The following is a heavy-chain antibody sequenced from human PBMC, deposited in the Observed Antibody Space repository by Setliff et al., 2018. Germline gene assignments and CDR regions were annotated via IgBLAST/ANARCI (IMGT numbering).Heavy chain of an antibody. CDR3: ARTGTYRYFDY. J-gene: IGHJ4*01. CDR1: GDSMNSGVYY. Sequence: SETLSLTCKVSGDSMNSGVYYWAWIRQPPGKGLEWIGRIYSGGTTYYNSSLKSRVTISVDTSKSQFSLRLNSVAAADTAVYYCARTGTYRYFDYWG. CDR2: IYSGGTT. V-gene: IGHV4-39*01. D-gene: IGHD1-1*01.